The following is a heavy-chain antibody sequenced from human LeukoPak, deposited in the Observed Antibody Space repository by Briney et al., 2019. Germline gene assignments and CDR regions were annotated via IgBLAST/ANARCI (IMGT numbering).Heavy chain of an antibody. Sequence: PGGSLRLSCTASGFTFSSYGMNWVRQAPGKGLEWVSLISGSGGSTYYADSVKGRFTISRDNSKNTLYLQMNSLRAEDTAVYYCAKERAPWNYWGQGTLVTVSS. V-gene: IGHV3-23*01. CDR1: GFTFSSYG. D-gene: IGHD3-3*01. J-gene: IGHJ4*02. CDR3: AKERAPWNY. CDR2: ISGSGGST.